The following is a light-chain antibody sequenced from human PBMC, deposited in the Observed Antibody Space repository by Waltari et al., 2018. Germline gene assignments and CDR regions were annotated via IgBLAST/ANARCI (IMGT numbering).Light chain of an antibody. V-gene: IGKV4-1*01. CDR3: QQYYSIPLT. Sequence: DIVMTQSPDSLAVSLGERATIHCKSSQSVLYSSNNKNYLAWYQHKPGQPPQLLIYWASTRESGVPDRFSGSGSGTDFTLTISSLQAEDVAVYYCQQYYSIPLTFGPGTKVDIK. CDR1: QSVLYSSNNKNY. J-gene: IGKJ3*01. CDR2: WAS.